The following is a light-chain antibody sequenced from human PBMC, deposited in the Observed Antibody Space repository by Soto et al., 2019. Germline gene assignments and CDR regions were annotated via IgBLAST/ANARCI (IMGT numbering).Light chain of an antibody. Sequence: EIVLTQSPGTLSLSPGERATLSCRASQSVSSSFLAWYQQKPGQAPRLLIYGASTRATGIPARFSGSGSGTDFTPTISRLEPEDSAVYYCQKYGSSPTWTFGQGTKVDIK. V-gene: IGKV3-20*01. CDR3: QKYGSSPTWT. CDR1: QSVSSSF. CDR2: GAS. J-gene: IGKJ1*01.